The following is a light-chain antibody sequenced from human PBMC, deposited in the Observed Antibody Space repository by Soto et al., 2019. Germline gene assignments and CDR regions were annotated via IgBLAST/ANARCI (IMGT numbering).Light chain of an antibody. V-gene: IGLV2-23*02. J-gene: IGLJ1*01. Sequence: QSAPTQPASVSGSPGQSITISCTGTSRAIGSYNLVSWYQQHPGKAPKLIIYEVSERPSGVSNRFSGSKSGDTASLTISGLQAEDEADYYCCSYAGSYVFGSGTKVTVL. CDR1: SRAIGSYNL. CDR2: EVS. CDR3: CSYAGSYV.